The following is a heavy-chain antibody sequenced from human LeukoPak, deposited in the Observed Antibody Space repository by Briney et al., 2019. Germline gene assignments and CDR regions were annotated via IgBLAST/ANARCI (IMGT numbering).Heavy chain of an antibody. Sequence: GGSLGLSCAASGFTFSSYGMHWVRQAPGKGLEWVAVISYDGSNKYYADSVKGRFTISRDNSKNTLYLQMNSLRAEDMAVYYCAQDYDSSGLAAFDIWGQGTMVTVSS. D-gene: IGHD3-22*01. CDR2: ISYDGSNK. V-gene: IGHV3-30*18. CDR3: AQDYDSSGLAAFDI. J-gene: IGHJ3*02. CDR1: GFTFSSYG.